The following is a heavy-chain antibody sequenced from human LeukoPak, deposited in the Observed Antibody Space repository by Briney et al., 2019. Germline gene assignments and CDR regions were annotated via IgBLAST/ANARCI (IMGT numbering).Heavy chain of an antibody. Sequence: ASVKVSCKASGYTFTGYYMRWVRQAPGQGLEWMGRINPNSGGTNYAQKFQGRVTMTRETSISTAYMELSRLRSDDTAVYYCARRYCSSTSCLNWFDPWGQGPLVTVSP. CDR2: INPNSGGT. CDR1: GYTFTGYY. J-gene: IGHJ5*02. D-gene: IGHD2-2*01. V-gene: IGHV1-2*06. CDR3: ARRYCSSTSCLNWFDP.